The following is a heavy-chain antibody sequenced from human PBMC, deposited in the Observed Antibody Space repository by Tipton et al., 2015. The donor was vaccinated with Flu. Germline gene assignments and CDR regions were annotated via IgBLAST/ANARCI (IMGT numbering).Heavy chain of an antibody. D-gene: IGHD5-24*01. V-gene: IGHV4-39*07. CDR3: ARVGDGYAYDY. J-gene: IGHJ4*02. CDR2: IYSSGST. Sequence: TLSLTCTVSGASISSRSYYWGWIRQPPGKGLEWIGCIYSSGSTYYNPSLKSRVTISVDTSKNQFSLKLSSVTAADTAMYYCARVGDGYAYDYWGQGTLVTVSS. CDR1: GASISSRSYY.